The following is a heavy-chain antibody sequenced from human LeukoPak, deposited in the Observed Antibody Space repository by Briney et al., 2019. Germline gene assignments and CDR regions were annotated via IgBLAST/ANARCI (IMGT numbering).Heavy chain of an antibody. D-gene: IGHD3-22*01. V-gene: IGHV3-23*01. CDR3: AKRYYSDSSGYLGSLNY. Sequence: PGGSLRLSCAASGFTFSSYAMSWVRQAPGKGLEWVSAISGSGGSTYYADSVKGRFTISRDNSKNTLYLQMNSLRAEDTAVYYCAKRYYSDSSGYLGSLNYWGQGTLVTVSS. CDR2: ISGSGGST. J-gene: IGHJ4*02. CDR1: GFTFSSYA.